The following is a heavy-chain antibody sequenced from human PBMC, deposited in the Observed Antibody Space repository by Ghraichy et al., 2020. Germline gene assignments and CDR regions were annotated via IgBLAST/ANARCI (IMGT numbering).Heavy chain of an antibody. D-gene: IGHD3-22*01. CDR3: AGGTYYYDSSGFAVRYYYYYMDV. CDR2: INHSGST. V-gene: IGHV4-34*01. Sequence: SETLSLTCAVYGGSFSGYYWSWIRQPPGKGLEWIGEINHSGSTNYNPSLKSRVTISVDTSKNQFSLKLSSVTAADTAVYYCAGGTYYYDSSGFAVRYYYYYMDVWGKGTTVTVSS. CDR1: GGSFSGYY. J-gene: IGHJ6*03.